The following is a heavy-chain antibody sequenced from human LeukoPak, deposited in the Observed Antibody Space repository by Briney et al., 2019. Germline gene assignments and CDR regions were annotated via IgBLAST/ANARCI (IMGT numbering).Heavy chain of an antibody. Sequence: PSETLSLTCSVSGGSISSGSYYWSWIRQPAGKGLEWIGRIYSSGSTNYNPSLKGRVTISVDTSKNQFSLKLSSVTAADTAVYYCARAGLGIATKFDPWGRGTLVTVSS. V-gene: IGHV4-61*02. CDR1: GGSISSGSYY. CDR3: ARAGLGIATKFDP. J-gene: IGHJ5*02. D-gene: IGHD6-13*01. CDR2: IYSSGST.